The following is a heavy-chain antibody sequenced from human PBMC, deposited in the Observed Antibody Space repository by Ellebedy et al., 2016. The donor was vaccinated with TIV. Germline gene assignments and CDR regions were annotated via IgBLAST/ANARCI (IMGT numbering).Heavy chain of an antibody. CDR3: ARDPYGSGTYYRHFDS. V-gene: IGHV3-30*01. J-gene: IGHJ4*02. CDR2: ISYNGKIQ. CDR1: GFTFSHYA. D-gene: IGHD3-10*01. Sequence: PGGSLRLSCAASGFTFSHYAMHWVRQAPGKGLSWVAVISYNGKIQYYGDSVKGRFTISRDNSKNTVYLQMDSLRPEDTAVYFCARDPYGSGTYYRHFDSWGQGTLVNVSS.